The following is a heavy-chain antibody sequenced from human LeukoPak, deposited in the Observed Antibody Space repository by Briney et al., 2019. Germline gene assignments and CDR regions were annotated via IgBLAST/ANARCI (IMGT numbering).Heavy chain of an antibody. Sequence: ASVKVSCKASGYTFTSYDINWVRQAPGQGLEWMGWISAYNGNTNYAQKLQGRVTMTTDTSTSTAYMELRSLRSDDTAVYYCARGSTMVRGVTDFDYWGQGTLVTVSS. D-gene: IGHD3-10*01. J-gene: IGHJ4*02. CDR1: GYTFTSYD. CDR2: ISAYNGNT. CDR3: ARGSTMVRGVTDFDY. V-gene: IGHV1-18*01.